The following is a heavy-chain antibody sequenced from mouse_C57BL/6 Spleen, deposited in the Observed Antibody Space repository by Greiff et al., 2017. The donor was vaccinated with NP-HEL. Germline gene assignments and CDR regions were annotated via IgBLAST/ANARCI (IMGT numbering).Heavy chain of an antibody. CDR3: ARHEGGNYGSSHYFDY. V-gene: IGHV1-62-2*01. CDR1: GYTFTEYT. CDR2: FYPGSGSI. D-gene: IGHD1-1*01. J-gene: IGHJ2*01. Sequence: QVQLKQSGAELVKPGASVKLSCKASGYTFTEYTIHWVKQRSGQGLEWIGWFYPGSGSIKYNEKFKDKATLTADKSSSTVYMELSRLTSEDSAVYFCARHEGGNYGSSHYFDYWGQGTTLTVSS.